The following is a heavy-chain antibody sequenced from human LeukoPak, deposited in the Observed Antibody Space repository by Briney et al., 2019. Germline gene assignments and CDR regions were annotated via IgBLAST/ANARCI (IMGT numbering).Heavy chain of an antibody. CDR2: INHSGST. J-gene: IGHJ4*02. CDR1: GGSFSGYY. D-gene: IGHD1-26*01. V-gene: IGHV4-34*01. CDR3: ARLAGAKGSDY. Sequence: ASETLSLTCAVYGGSFSGYYWSWIRQPPGKGLEWIGEINHSGSTNYNPSLKSRVTISVDTSKNQFSLKLSSVTAADTAVYYCARLAGAKGSDYWGQGTLVTVSS.